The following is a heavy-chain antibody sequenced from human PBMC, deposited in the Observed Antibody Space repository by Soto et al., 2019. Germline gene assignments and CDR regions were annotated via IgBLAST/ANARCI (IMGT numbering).Heavy chain of an antibody. Sequence: QAQVVQSGAEVRKPGSSVKLSCKASEGTFNSYAIAWVRQAPGQGLEWMGGIIPYYNTLNYAQKFQYRVTITADDSTNTVYMELSSLRSDDTAVYFCASGASRWYPYFFDSWAQGTLVTVSS. J-gene: IGHJ4*02. V-gene: IGHV1-69*01. CDR3: ASGASRWYPYFFDS. D-gene: IGHD6-13*01. CDR1: EGTFNSYA. CDR2: IIPYYNTL.